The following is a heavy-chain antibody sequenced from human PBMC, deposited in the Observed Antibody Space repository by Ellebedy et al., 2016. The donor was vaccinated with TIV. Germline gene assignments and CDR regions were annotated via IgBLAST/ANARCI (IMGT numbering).Heavy chain of an antibody. CDR1: GYTFTGYY. D-gene: IGHD5-24*01. Sequence: ASVKVSCKASGYTFTGYYMHWVRQAPRQGLEWMGWINPNSGGTNYAQKFQGRVTMTRDTSTSTVYMELSSLRSEDTAVYYCARANPGRDGYTFDYWGQGTLVTVSS. CDR2: INPNSGGT. V-gene: IGHV1-2*02. J-gene: IGHJ4*02. CDR3: ARANPGRDGYTFDY.